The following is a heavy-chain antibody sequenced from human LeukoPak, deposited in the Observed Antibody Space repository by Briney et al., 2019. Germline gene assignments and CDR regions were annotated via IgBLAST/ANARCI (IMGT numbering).Heavy chain of an antibody. D-gene: IGHD6-6*01. CDR3: ARRGGSSSRRSPIDY. J-gene: IGHJ4*02. Sequence: PGGSLRLSRTASGFTFSDYWMTWVRQAPGKGPEWVANIKQDGSQRYYVDFVRGRFTISRDNAKNSLFLQMNGLRAEDTAVYYCARRGGSSSRRSPIDYWGQGTLVTVSS. CDR1: GFTFSDYW. CDR2: IKQDGSQR. V-gene: IGHV3-7*01.